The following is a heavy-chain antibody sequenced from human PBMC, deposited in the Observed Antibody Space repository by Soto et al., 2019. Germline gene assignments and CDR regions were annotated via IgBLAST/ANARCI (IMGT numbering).Heavy chain of an antibody. J-gene: IGHJ3*02. V-gene: IGHV4-34*01. CDR3: ARTRRRYNWNLAPNAFDI. CDR1: GGSFSGYY. CDR2: INHSGST. D-gene: IGHD1-20*01. Sequence: SETLSLTCAVYGGSFSGYYWSWIRQPPGKGLEWIGEINHSGSTYYNPSLKSRVTISVDTSKNQFSLKLSSVTAADTAVYYCARTRRRYNWNLAPNAFDIWGQGTMVTVSS.